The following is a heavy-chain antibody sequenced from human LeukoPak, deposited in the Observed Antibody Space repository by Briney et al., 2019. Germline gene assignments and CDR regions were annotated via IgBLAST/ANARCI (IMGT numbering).Heavy chain of an antibody. V-gene: IGHV3-23*01. J-gene: IGHJ4*02. D-gene: IGHD3-22*01. CDR1: VFTFSIFA. CDR3: ARGGYYYDNSGYYSPSYLYY. Sequence: GGSLRLSCAVSVFTFSIFAMGWVRRAPGKGLGWVLCICGSGGSTYYAHPVKGGFTISRDSAKNTLHLTMNSLRPEDPAVFYGARGGYYYDNSGYYSPSYLYYWGQGHLVPVSS. CDR2: ICGSGGST.